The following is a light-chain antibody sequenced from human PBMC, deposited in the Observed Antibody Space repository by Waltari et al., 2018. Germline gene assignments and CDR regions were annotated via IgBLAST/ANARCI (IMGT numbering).Light chain of an antibody. CDR2: AAA. V-gene: IGKV3-11*01. CDR3: QQRYDWPQDPT. Sequence: IVLTQSPATLSLSPGDRPTLSCRARQNVVTSLAWYQQKPGQTPRLLIYAAATRATGIPARFSGSGFGTEFTLTISSLEPEDSAVYYCQQRYDWPQDPTFGGGTKVEIK. J-gene: IGKJ4*01. CDR1: QNVVTS.